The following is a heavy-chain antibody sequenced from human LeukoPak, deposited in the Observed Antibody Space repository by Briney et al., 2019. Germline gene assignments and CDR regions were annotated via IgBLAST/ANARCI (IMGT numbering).Heavy chain of an antibody. J-gene: IGHJ3*02. CDR3: ARTTSMSYVGDAFDI. CDR1: GFTFDDYA. V-gene: IGHV3-20*04. D-gene: IGHD1-26*01. CDR2: INWNGATI. Sequence: GGSLRLSCAASGFTFDDYAMSWVRQAPGKGLEWVSSINWNGATIGYADSVKGRFTTSRDNAKNSLYLQMNSLRVEDTALYYCARTTSMSYVGDAFDIWGQGTMVTVSS.